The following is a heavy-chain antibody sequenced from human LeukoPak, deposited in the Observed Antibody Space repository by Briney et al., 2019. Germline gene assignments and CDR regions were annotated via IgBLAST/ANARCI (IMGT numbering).Heavy chain of an antibody. D-gene: IGHD5-24*01. CDR3: AREVQEMATILD. Sequence: PAETLSLSCTVSGGSFSSHYRSWVRQPPGKGLEWVGCIYYSGDTSYTHSLKGRVTISADTSKNPLSLKMRSVTAVDTAVYYCAREVQEMATILDWGQGTLVTVSS. J-gene: IGHJ4*02. CDR1: GGSFSSHY. V-gene: IGHV4-59*11. CDR2: IYYSGDT.